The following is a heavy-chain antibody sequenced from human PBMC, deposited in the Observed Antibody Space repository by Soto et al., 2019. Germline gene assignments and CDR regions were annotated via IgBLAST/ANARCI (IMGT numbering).Heavy chain of an antibody. V-gene: IGHV1-18*01. CDR1: GYTFTRYG. Sequence: QVQLVQSGAEVKNPGASVKVSCKASGYTFTRYGIGWARQAPGQGLEWMGWINTYNGNTNYAQNVQGRVTLTTDTSTSTAYMERRSLRSNDTAIYYCAMVEVYVTPSPQDVWGQWTTVIVSS. J-gene: IGHJ6*02. D-gene: IGHD2-15*01. CDR3: AMVEVYVTPSPQDV. CDR2: INTYNGNT.